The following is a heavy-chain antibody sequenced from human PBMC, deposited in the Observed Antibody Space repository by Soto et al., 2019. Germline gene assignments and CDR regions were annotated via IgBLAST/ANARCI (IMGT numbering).Heavy chain of an antibody. V-gene: IGHV3-30*18. Sequence: GGSLRLTCAASGVTFSSYGMHWVRPAPGKGLEWVAVISYDGSNKYYADSVKGRFTISRDNSKNTLYLQMNSLRAEDTAVYYCAKDRVGATRNYFDYWGQGTLVT. J-gene: IGHJ4*02. CDR3: AKDRVGATRNYFDY. D-gene: IGHD1-26*01. CDR1: GVTFSSYG. CDR2: ISYDGSNK.